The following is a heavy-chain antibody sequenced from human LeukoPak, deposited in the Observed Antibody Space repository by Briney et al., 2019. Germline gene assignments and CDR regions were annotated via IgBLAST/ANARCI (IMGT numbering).Heavy chain of an antibody. CDR3: ARGLYHSDSSGYYSY. Sequence: ASVKVSCKSFGYTFTGYYIHWVRQALGQGLEWMGWINPESGATDYAQKFQGRVTMTRDTSISTAYMDLTSLRSDDTAVYYCARGLYHSDSSGYYSYWGQGTLVTVFS. J-gene: IGHJ4*02. CDR2: INPESGAT. D-gene: IGHD3-22*01. CDR1: GYTFTGYY. V-gene: IGHV1-2*02.